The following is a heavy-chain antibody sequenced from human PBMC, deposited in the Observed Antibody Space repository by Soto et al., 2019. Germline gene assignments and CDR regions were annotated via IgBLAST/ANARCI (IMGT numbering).Heavy chain of an antibody. CDR1: GGSISSGGYY. CDR2: IYYSGST. J-gene: IGHJ5*02. Sequence: PSETLSLTCTVSGGSISSGGYYWSWIRQHPGKGLEWIGYIYYSGSTYYNPSLKSRVTISVDTSKNQFSLKLSSVTAADTAVYYCASQHRGSYYSWFDPWGQGTLVTVSS. CDR3: ASQHRGSYYSWFDP. V-gene: IGHV4-31*03. D-gene: IGHD1-26*01.